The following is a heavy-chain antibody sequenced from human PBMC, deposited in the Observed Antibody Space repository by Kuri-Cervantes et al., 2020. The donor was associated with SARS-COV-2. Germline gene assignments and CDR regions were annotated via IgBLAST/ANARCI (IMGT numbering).Heavy chain of an antibody. CDR3: ARVFYYDSSGYYPHYYYYMDV. D-gene: IGHD3-22*01. CDR1: GGSLSGSY. Sequence: ESLKISCAVYGGSLSGSYWSWIRQSPGKRLEWIGEVNHNGGANYNPSLRSRVTISVDTSKNQFSLKLSSVTAADTAVYYCARVFYYDSSGYYPHYYYYMDVWGKGTTVTVSS. CDR2: VNHNGGA. V-gene: IGHV4-34*01. J-gene: IGHJ6*03.